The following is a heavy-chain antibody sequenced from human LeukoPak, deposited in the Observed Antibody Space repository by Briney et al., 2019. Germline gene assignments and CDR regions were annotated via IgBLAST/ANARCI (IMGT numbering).Heavy chain of an antibody. Sequence: PSETLSLTCTVSGGSISSSSYYWGWIRQPPGKGLEWIGSIYYSGSTYYNPSLKSRVTISVDTSKNQFSLKLRSVTATDTAVYFCAKTTQQLFDFWGQGTLVTVAS. D-gene: IGHD6-13*01. V-gene: IGHV4-39*01. CDR2: IYYSGST. J-gene: IGHJ4*02. CDR3: AKTTQQLFDF. CDR1: GGSISSSSYY.